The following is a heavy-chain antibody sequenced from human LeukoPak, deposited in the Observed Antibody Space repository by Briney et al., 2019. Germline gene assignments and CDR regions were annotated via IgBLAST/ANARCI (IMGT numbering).Heavy chain of an antibody. Sequence: VASVKVSCKASGGTFGSYAISWVRQAPGQGLEWMGGIIPIFGTANYAQKFQGRVTIIADESTSTAYMELSSLRSEDTAVYYCARGGGTGDQFDFDYWGQGTLVTVSS. D-gene: IGHD7-27*01. CDR3: ARGGGTGDQFDFDY. CDR1: GGTFGSYA. V-gene: IGHV1-69*01. CDR2: IIPIFGTA. J-gene: IGHJ4*02.